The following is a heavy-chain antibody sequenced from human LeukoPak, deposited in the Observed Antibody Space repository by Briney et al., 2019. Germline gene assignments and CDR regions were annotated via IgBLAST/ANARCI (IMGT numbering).Heavy chain of an antibody. CDR3: ASRYCSSTSCQLAGPWFDP. CDR1: GGSISSGDYY. CDR2: IYYSGST. J-gene: IGHJ5*02. Sequence: PSETLSLTCIVSGGSISSGDYYWSWIRQPPGKGLEWIGYIYYSGSTYYNPSLKSRVTISVDTSKNQFSLKLSSVTAADTAVYYCASRYCSSTSCQLAGPWFDPWGQGTLVTVSS. D-gene: IGHD2-2*01. V-gene: IGHV4-30-4*08.